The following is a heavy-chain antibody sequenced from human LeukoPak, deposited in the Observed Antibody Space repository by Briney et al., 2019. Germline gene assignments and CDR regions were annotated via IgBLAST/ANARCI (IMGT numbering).Heavy chain of an antibody. D-gene: IGHD3-10*01. V-gene: IGHV3-66*01. Sequence: GGSLRLSCAVSGFIFDDYAMHWVRQAPGKGLEWVSVIYSGGSTYYADSVKGRFTISRDNSKNTLYLQMNSLRAEDTAVYYCARDTGPPNYYGSGSPFDYWGQGTLVTVSS. CDR3: ARDTGPPNYYGSGSPFDY. CDR1: GFIFDDYA. CDR2: IYSGGST. J-gene: IGHJ4*02.